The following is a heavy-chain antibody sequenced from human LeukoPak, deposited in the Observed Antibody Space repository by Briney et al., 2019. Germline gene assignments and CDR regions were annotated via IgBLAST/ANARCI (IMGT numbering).Heavy chain of an antibody. CDR2: ISYDGSNK. CDR3: AKEKAGFGELIALGLDV. V-gene: IGHV3-30*04. CDR1: GFTFSSYA. J-gene: IGHJ6*02. D-gene: IGHD3-10*01. Sequence: GGSLRLSCAASGFTFSSYAMHWVRQAPGKGLEWVAVISYDGSNKYYADSVKGRFTISRDNSKNTLYLQMNSLRAEDTAVYYCAKEKAGFGELIALGLDVWGRGTTVTVSS.